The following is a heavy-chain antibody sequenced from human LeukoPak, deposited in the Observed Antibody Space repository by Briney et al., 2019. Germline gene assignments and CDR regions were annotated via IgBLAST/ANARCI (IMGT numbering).Heavy chain of an antibody. D-gene: IGHD3-3*01. J-gene: IGHJ4*02. CDR2: MSPNSGDT. V-gene: IGHV1-8*01. CDR1: GYTFTSYD. CDR3: ARVPARSAIGYYFDY. Sequence: ASVTVSCTASGYTFTSYDFNWVRQATGQRPEWMGWMSPNSGDTGYAQKFQGRVTITRDTSASTAYMELSSLRSEDTAVYYCARVPARSAIGYYFDYWGQGTLVTVSS.